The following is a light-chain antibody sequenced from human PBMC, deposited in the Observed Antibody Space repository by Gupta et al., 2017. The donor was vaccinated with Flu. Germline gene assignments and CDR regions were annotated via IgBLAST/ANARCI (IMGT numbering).Light chain of an antibody. CDR3: KQGNHSPWT. CDR2: EVS. CDR1: QSRVNKDGNTY. J-gene: IGKJ1*01. V-gene: IGKV2-30*01. Sequence: DVLTTPPLSLPVTPGQPASTTCSSSQSRVNKDGNTYLNWFQQRPGQSPRRLVYEVSSRDSGVPDRFSGSGSGTDFTLNISRVEAEDVGFYYCKQGNHSPWTFGQGTKVEIK.